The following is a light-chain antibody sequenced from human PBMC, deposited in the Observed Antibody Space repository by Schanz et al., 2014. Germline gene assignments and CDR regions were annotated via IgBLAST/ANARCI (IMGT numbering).Light chain of an antibody. J-gene: IGKJ1*01. V-gene: IGKV3-20*01. CDR1: QTVTSGY. CDR3: QQYDNSLPWT. CDR2: AAS. Sequence: EIVLTQSPGTLSLSPGERVTLSCRASQTVTSGYLAWYQQKPGQTPRLLIYAASTRAPGIPDRFSGSGSGTDFTLTISRLEPEDFAVYYCQQYDNSLPWTFGQGTKVEIK.